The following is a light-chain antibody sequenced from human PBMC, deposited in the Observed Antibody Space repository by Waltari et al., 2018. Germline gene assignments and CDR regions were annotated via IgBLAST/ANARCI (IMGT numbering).Light chain of an antibody. CDR2: GSS. CDR3: QQYNNWPPT. J-gene: IGKJ4*01. Sequence: EIVMTQSPATLSVPPGGRATVSCRASQSISSNLAWYQQKPGLAPRLLIYGSSTRAPGIPARVSGSGSGTEFTLTISSLQSEDCAVYSCQQYNNWPPTFGGGTKVEIK. V-gene: IGKV3-15*01. CDR1: QSISSN.